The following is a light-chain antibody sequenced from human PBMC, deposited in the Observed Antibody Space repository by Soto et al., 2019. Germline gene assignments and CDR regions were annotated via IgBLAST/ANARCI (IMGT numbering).Light chain of an antibody. Sequence: DIQMTQSPSTLSASVGDRVTITCRASQSITNWLAWYQQKPGKAPKLLMYDASSFHSGVPSRFSGSGSGTEFTLTISSLQPDDFAVYYCQQYDNSPITFGQGTRLEIK. CDR2: DAS. V-gene: IGKV1-5*01. CDR3: QQYDNSPIT. CDR1: QSITNW. J-gene: IGKJ5*01.